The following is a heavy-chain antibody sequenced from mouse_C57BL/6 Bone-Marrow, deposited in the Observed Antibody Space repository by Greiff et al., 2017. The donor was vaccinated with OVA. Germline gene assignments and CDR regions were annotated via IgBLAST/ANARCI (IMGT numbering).Heavy chain of an antibody. CDR2: IWSGGST. CDR1: GFSLTSYG. V-gene: IGHV2-2*01. Sequence: QVQLKQSGPGLVQPSQSLSITCTVSGFSLTSYGVHWVRQSPGKGLEWLGVIWSGGSTDYNAAFISRLSISKDNSKSQVFFKMNSLQADDTAIYYCARFGSSLWYFDVWGTGTTVTVSS. J-gene: IGHJ1*03. CDR3: ARFGSSLWYFDV. D-gene: IGHD1-1*01.